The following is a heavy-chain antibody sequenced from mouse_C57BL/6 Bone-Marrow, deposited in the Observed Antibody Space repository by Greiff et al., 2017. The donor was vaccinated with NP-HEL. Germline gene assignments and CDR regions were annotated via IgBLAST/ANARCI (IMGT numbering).Heavy chain of an antibody. V-gene: IGHV5-6*02. D-gene: IGHD1-1*02. CDR1: GFTFSSYG. J-gene: IGHJ3*01. CDR2: ISSGGSYT. Sequence: EVKLVEPGGDLVKPGGSLKLSCAASGFTFSSYGMSWVRQTPDKRLEWVATISSGGSYTYYTDSVKGSFTLSRDNAKNTLYLQMSILKYEDTAMYYCARGGGNPFAYWGRGTLVTVSA. CDR3: ARGGGNPFAY.